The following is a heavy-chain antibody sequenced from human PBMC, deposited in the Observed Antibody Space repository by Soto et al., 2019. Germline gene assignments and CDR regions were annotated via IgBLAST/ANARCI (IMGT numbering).Heavy chain of an antibody. V-gene: IGHV1-18*01. CDR3: ARVYRITMVRGELSEY. CDR2: ISAYNGNT. Sequence: QVQLVQSGAEVKKPGASVKVSCKASGYTFTSYGISWVRQAPGQGLEWMGWISAYNGNTNYAQKLQGRVTMTTDTTTSPGYMELRSLRSDGTAVYYCARVYRITMVRGELSEYWGQGTLVTVSS. CDR1: GYTFTSYG. D-gene: IGHD3-10*01. J-gene: IGHJ4*02.